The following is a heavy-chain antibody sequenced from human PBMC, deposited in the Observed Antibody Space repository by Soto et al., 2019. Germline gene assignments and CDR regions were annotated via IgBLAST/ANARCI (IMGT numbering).Heavy chain of an antibody. CDR1: GFTFSSYS. V-gene: IGHV3-48*01. J-gene: IGHJ5*02. Sequence: EVQLVESGGGLVQPGGSLRLSCAASGFTFSSYSMNWVRQAPGKGLEWVSYISSSSSTIYYADSVKGRFTISRDNAKNSLYLQMNRLRAEDTAVYYCARVSRWGSSWYPNWFDPWGQGTLVTVSS. D-gene: IGHD6-13*01. CDR3: ARVSRWGSSWYPNWFDP. CDR2: ISSSSSTI.